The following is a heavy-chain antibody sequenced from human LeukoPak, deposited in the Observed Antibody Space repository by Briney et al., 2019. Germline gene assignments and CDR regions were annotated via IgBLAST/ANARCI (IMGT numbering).Heavy chain of an antibody. V-gene: IGHV4-34*11. CDR3: ARDRIVGALVDFYYGMDV. D-gene: IGHD1-26*01. CDR2: IYNRGNT. J-gene: IGHJ6*02. CDR1: GGSFSGYY. Sequence: SETLSLTCAVYGGSFSGYYWSWIRQPPGKGLEWIGYIYNRGNTNYNPSLKSRVTISLDTSKKQFSLKLSSVTAADTAVYFCARDRIVGALVDFYYGMDVWGQGTTVTVSS.